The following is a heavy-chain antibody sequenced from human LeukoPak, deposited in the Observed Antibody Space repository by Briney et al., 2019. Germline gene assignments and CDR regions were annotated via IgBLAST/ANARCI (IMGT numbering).Heavy chain of an antibody. CDR3: ARVRWGGLYYFGY. CDR2: ISSSGSSI. CDR1: GFTFSDYE. D-gene: IGHD3-16*01. Sequence: GGSLRLSCAISGFTFSDYEMNWVRQAPGKGLEWVSFISSSGSSIYYADSVKGRFTISRDNAKDTLYLQMNSLRAEDTAVYYCARVRWGGLYYFGYWGQGTLVTVSS. J-gene: IGHJ4*02. V-gene: IGHV3-48*03.